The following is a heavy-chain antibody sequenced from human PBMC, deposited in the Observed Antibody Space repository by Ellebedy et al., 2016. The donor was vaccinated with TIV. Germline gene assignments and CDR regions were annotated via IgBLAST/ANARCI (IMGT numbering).Heavy chain of an antibody. V-gene: IGHV3-21*01. Sequence: GESLKISCAASGFTFSNYNMNWVRQAPGKGLEWVSSISRNIYYADSVKGRFIISRDNANNSLYLQMNSLRAEDTAMYYCARDLGGWFAPWGQGTLVTVSS. J-gene: IGHJ5*02. CDR2: ISRNI. CDR3: ARDLGGWFAP. D-gene: IGHD3-16*01. CDR1: GFTFSNYN.